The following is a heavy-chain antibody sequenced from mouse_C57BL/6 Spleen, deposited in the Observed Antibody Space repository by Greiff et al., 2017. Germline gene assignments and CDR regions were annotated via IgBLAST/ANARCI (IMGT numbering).Heavy chain of an antibody. J-gene: IGHJ2*01. V-gene: IGHV3-6*01. CDR2: ISYDGSN. CDR3: ARGLLALDY. CDR1: GYSITSGYY. Sequence: EVQLQESGPGLVKPSQSLSLTCSVTGYSITSGYYWNWIRQFPGNKLEWMGYISYDGSNNYNPPLKNRISITRDTSKNQFFLKLNSVTTEDTATYYCARGLLALDYWGQGTTLTVSS. D-gene: IGHD2-10*01.